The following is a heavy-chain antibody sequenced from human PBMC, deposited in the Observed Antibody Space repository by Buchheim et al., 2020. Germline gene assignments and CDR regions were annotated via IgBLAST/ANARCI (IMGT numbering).Heavy chain of an antibody. CDR3: ARDFSILDSYFYGMDV. CDR1: GFSFGDYT. D-gene: IGHD3-3*01. J-gene: IGHJ6*02. Sequence: EVQLVESGGGLVQPGRSLSLSCSASGFSFGDYTFSWFRQPPGKGLEWLGFIRRSAYGATADYAASVKGRFTISRDASPRVVNLQMNRLKTEDTAVYYCARDFSILDSYFYGMDVWGQGTT. V-gene: IGHV3-49*03. CDR2: IRRSAYGATA.